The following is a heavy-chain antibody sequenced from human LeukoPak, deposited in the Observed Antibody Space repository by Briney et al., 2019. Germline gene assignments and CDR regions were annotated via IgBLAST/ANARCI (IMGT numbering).Heavy chain of an antibody. CDR1: GGSISSSSYY. V-gene: IGHV4-39*01. CDR3: ARQSIGCSGGSCYSPGYFDY. CDR2: IYYSGST. D-gene: IGHD2-15*01. Sequence: PSETLSLTCTVSGGSISSSSYYWGWIRQPPGKGLEWIGSIYYSGSTYYNPSLKSRVTISVDTSKNQFSLKLSSVTAADTAVYYCARQSIGCSGGSCYSPGYFDYWGQGTLVTVSS. J-gene: IGHJ4*02.